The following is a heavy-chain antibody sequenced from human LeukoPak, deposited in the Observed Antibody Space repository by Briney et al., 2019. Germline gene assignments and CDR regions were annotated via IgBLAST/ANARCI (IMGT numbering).Heavy chain of an antibody. J-gene: IGHJ4*02. CDR3: ARDTLPYYYGSGSLPYPFDY. D-gene: IGHD3-10*01. CDR1: GYTFTSYG. V-gene: IGHV1-18*01. Sequence: GASVKVSCKASGYTFTSYGISWVRQAPGQGLEWMGWISAYDGNTNYAQKLQGRVTMTTDTSTSTAYMELRSLRSDDTAVYYCARDTLPYYYGSGSLPYPFDYWGQGTLVTVSS. CDR2: ISAYDGNT.